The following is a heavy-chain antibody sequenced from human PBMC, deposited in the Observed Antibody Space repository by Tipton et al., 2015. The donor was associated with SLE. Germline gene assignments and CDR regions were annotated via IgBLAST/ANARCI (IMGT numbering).Heavy chain of an antibody. V-gene: IGHV3-23*01. J-gene: IGHJ4*02. Sequence: SLRLSCAASGFTFSSYAMSWVRQAPGKGLEWVSAISGSGGSTYYADSVKGRFTISRDNSKNTLYLQMNSLRAEDTAVYYCAKDEASGSYYEAFDYWGQGTLFTVSS. D-gene: IGHD1-26*01. CDR3: AKDEASGSYYEAFDY. CDR2: ISGSGGST. CDR1: GFTFSSYA.